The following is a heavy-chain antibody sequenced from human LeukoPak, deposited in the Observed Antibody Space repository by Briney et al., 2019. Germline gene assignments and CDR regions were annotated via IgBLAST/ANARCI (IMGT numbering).Heavy chain of an antibody. V-gene: IGHV4-30-2*01. CDR2: IYHSGST. D-gene: IGHD3-10*01. Sequence: PSETLSLTCTVSGGSISSGGYYWSWIRQPPGKGLEWIGYIYHSGSTYYNPSLKSRVTISVDRSKNQFSLKLSSVTAADTAVYYCARKSPNYYGSGSLFQSTYYFDYWGQGTLVTVSS. CDR3: ARKSPNYYGSGSLFQSTYYFDY. J-gene: IGHJ4*02. CDR1: GGSISSGGYY.